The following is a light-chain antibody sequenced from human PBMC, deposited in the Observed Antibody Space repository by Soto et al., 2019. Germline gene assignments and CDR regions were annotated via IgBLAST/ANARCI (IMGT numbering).Light chain of an antibody. V-gene: IGKV1-5*01. J-gene: IGKJ1*01. CDR3: QQYNSYSWT. CDR1: QSISSW. CDR2: DAF. Sequence: DIQMTQSPSTLSASVGDRVTITCRAIQSISSWLVWYQQKPGKAPKLLIYDAFSSESGVPSRFSGSGSGKEFTLTISRLQPDDFATYYCQQYNSYSWTFGQGTQVEIK.